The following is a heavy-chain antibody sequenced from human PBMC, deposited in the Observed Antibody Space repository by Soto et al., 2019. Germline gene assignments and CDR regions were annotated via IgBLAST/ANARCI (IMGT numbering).Heavy chain of an antibody. Sequence: ASETLSLTCAVYGGSFSGYYWSWIRQPPGKGLEWIGEINHSGGTNYNPSLKSRVTISVDTSKNQFSLKLSSVTAADTAVYYCARGGGSCYDYWGQGTLVTVSS. CDR3: ARGGGSCYDY. CDR1: GGSFSGYY. CDR2: INHSGGT. D-gene: IGHD2-15*01. J-gene: IGHJ4*02. V-gene: IGHV4-34*01.